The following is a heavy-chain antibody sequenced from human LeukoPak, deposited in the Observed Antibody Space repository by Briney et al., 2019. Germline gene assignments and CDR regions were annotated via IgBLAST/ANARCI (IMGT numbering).Heavy chain of an antibody. Sequence: PSETLSLTCTVSGGSISSCYWSWIRQPPGKGLEWIGYIYYSGNTYYNPSLKSRVTISADTSKNQISLKVSSVTAADTAVYYCARMTTGTTYFDYWGQGTLVTVSS. CDR3: ARMTTGTTYFDY. V-gene: IGHV4-59*08. CDR1: GGSISSCY. D-gene: IGHD1-1*01. J-gene: IGHJ4*02. CDR2: IYYSGNT.